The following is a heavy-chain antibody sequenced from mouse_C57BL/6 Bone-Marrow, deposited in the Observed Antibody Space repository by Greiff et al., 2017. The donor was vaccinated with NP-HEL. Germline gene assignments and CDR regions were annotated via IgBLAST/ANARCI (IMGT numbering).Heavy chain of an antibody. V-gene: IGHV1-15*01. J-gene: IGHJ4*01. Sequence: QVQLQQSGAELVRPGASVTLSCKASGYTFTDYEMHWVKQTPVHGLEWIGAIDPETGGTAYNQKFKGKAILTADKSSSTAYMELRSLTSEDSAVYYCTRGLKASITTVVAGAMDYWGQGTSVTVSS. D-gene: IGHD1-1*01. CDR1: GYTFTDYE. CDR2: IDPETGGT. CDR3: TRGLKASITTVVAGAMDY.